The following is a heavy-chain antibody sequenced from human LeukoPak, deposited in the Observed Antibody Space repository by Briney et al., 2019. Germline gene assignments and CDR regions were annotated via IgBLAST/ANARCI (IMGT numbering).Heavy chain of an antibody. J-gene: IGHJ4*02. Sequence: GGSLRLSCAASGFTFSSYWMSWVRQAPGKGLEWVANIKQDGSEKYYVDSVKGRFTISRDNAKNSLYLQMNSLRAEDTAVYYCARILTGYLTEYYFDYWGQGTLVTVSS. CDR1: GFTFSSYW. V-gene: IGHV3-7*01. D-gene: IGHD3-9*01. CDR3: ARILTGYLTEYYFDY. CDR2: IKQDGSEK.